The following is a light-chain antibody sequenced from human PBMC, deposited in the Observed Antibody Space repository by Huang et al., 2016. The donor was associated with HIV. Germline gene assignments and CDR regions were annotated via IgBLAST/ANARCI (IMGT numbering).Light chain of an antibody. J-gene: IGKJ1*01. CDR3: QQYNDWPLT. Sequence: EIVLTQSPATLSVSPGERVTLSCRASQSLSSQLAWYQQKRGQAPRLLIYGLSTRATDIPARFRGSGSGTDFTLTINSLQSEDFATDYWQQYNDWPLTFGQGTEVEIK. CDR1: QSLSSQ. CDR2: GLS. V-gene: IGKV3-15*01.